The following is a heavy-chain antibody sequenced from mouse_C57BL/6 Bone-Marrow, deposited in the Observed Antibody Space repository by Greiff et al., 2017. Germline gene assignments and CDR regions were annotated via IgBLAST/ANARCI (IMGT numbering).Heavy chain of an antibody. J-gene: IGHJ1*03. CDR3: ARGGLYYYAFWYFEV. CDR2: TFYSGIT. D-gene: IGHD1-1*01. Sequence: EVHLVESGPSLVRPSQTLSLTCTVTGFSINSDCYWIWIRQFPGNKLEYIGYTFYSGITYYNPSLESRTYITRDTSKNQFSLKLSSVTTEDTATYYGARGGLYYYAFWYFEVWGTGTTVTVAS. CDR1: GFSINSDCY. V-gene: IGHV3-3*01.